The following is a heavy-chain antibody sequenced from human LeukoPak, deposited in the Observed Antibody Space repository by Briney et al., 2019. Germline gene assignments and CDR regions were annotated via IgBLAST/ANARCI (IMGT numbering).Heavy chain of an antibody. CDR1: GGSITTYY. D-gene: IGHD6-13*01. CDR2: MFHSGST. V-gene: IGHV4-59*01. CDR3: ATGYSSSWYTSYYYGMDV. J-gene: IGHJ6*02. Sequence: SETLSLTCTVSGGSITTYYWSWIRQPPGKGLEWIGYMFHSGSTNYNPSLKSRVTISVDTSKNQFSLKLSSVTAADTAVYYCATGYSSSWYTSYYYGMDVWGQGTTVTVSS.